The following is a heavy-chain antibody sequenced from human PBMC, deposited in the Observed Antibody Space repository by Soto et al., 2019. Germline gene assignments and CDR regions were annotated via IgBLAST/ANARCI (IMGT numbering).Heavy chain of an antibody. D-gene: IGHD3-10*01. J-gene: IGHJ6*03. CDR3: ARQWFGESPTHYYYMDV. CDR2: IYPGDSDT. V-gene: IGHV5-51*01. Sequence: GESLKISCKGSGYSFTSYWIGWVRQMPGKGLEWMGIIYPGDSDTRYSPSFQGQVTISADKSISTAYLQWSSLKASDTAMYYCARQWFGESPTHYYYMDVWGKGTTVTVSS. CDR1: GYSFTSYW.